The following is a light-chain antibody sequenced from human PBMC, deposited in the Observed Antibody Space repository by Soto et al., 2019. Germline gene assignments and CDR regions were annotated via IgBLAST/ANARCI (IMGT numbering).Light chain of an antibody. CDR2: KVS. J-gene: IGKJ1*01. CDR3: LQGTRWPWT. CDR1: QSLVDSDGNTY. V-gene: IGKV2-30*01. Sequence: DVVVTQSPLALPVTLGQPASISCRSTQSLVDSDGNTYLTWLQQRPGQSPRRLIYKVSNRDSGVPDRFSGSGSGTDFTLKISGVEAEDVGVYYCLQGTRWPWTLGHGTQVEIK.